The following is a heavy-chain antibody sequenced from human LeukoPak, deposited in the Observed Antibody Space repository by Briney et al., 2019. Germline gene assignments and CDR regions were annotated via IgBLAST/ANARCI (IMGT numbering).Heavy chain of an antibody. D-gene: IGHD2-2*02. CDR1: GGSISSYH. Sequence: SETLSLTCTVSGGSISSYHWSWIRQPAGKGLEWIGRIYTSGSTNYNPSLKSRVTMSVDTSKNQFSLKLSSVTAADTAVYYCARSGYCSSTSCYTRVRYFDYWGQGTLVTVSS. CDR3: ARSGYCSSTSCYTRVRYFDY. V-gene: IGHV4-4*07. J-gene: IGHJ4*02. CDR2: IYTSGST.